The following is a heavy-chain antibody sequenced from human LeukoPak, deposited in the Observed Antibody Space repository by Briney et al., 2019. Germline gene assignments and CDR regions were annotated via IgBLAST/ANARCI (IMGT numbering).Heavy chain of an antibody. CDR2: IKQDGSEK. CDR3: ARVQGDGATGAFDI. J-gene: IGHJ3*02. Sequence: GGSLRLSCAASGFTFSSYWMSWVRQAPGKGLEWVANIKQDGSEKYYVDSVKGRFTISRDNAKNSLYLQMNSLRAEDTAVYYCARVQGDGATGAFDIWGQGTTVTVSS. CDR1: GFTFSSYW. V-gene: IGHV3-7*01. D-gene: IGHD2-21*02.